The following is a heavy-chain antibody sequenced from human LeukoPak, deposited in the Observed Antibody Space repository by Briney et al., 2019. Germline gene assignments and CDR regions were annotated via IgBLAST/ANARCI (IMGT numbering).Heavy chain of an antibody. J-gene: IGHJ5*02. CDR3: ARDDSSGYWKGNWFDP. V-gene: IGHV4-61*02. D-gene: IGHD3-22*01. Sequence: PSETLSLTCAVSGVSISSGSYYWSWIRQPAGKGLEWIGSIYTSGSTNYNPSLKSRVTISVDTYKNQTCLKLRSVTAADTAVYYCARDDSSGYWKGNWFDPWGQGTLVTVSS. CDR2: IYTSGST. CDR1: GVSISSGSYY.